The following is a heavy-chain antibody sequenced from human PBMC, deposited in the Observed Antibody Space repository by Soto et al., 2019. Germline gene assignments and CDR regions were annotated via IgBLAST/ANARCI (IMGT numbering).Heavy chain of an antibody. V-gene: IGHV2-5*02. D-gene: IGHD3-10*01. CDR2: IYWDDDK. CDR1: GFSLSTSGVG. Sequence: SGPTLVKPTQTLTLTCTFSGFSLSTSGVGVGWIRQPPGKALEWLALIYWDDDKRYSPSLKSRLTITKDTSKNQVVLTMTNMDPVDTATYYCAHRKITMVRGFYDRDPFDYWGQGTLVTVSS. CDR3: AHRKITMVRGFYDRDPFDY. J-gene: IGHJ4*02.